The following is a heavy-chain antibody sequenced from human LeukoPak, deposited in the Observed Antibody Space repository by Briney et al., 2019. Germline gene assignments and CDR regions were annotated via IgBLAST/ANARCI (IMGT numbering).Heavy chain of an antibody. D-gene: IGHD6-6*01. CDR1: GGSFSGYY. J-gene: IGHJ5*02. CDR3: ARGPYSSSSFFPRENWFDP. Sequence: SETPSLTCAVYGGSFSGYYWSWIRQPPGKGLEWIGEINHSGSTNYNPSLKSRVTISVDTSKNQFSLKLSSVTAADTAVYYCARGPYSSSSFFPRENWFDPWGQGTLVTVSS. V-gene: IGHV4-34*01. CDR2: INHSGST.